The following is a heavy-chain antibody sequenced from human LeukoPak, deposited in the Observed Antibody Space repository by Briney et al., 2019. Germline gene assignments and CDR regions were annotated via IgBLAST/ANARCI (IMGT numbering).Heavy chain of an antibody. CDR2: VYYSGRN. J-gene: IGHJ5*02. CDR1: GGSITSYY. D-gene: IGHD3-9*01. V-gene: IGHV4-59*01. CDR3: ASAGTCLTDWLDP. Sequence: SETLSLTCTVSGGSITSYYWNWIRQPPGKGLEWIGNVYYSGRNIYNPSLKSRVTISLDTSKNQVSLKLTSVTAADTAVYYCASAGTCLTDWLDPWGQGTLVTVSS.